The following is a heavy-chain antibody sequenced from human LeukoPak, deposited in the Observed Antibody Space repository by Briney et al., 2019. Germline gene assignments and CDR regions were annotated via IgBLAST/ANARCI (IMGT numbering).Heavy chain of an antibody. CDR2: IIPIFGTA. CDR3: ARVAVADSATDY. D-gene: IGHD6-19*01. V-gene: IGHV1-69*05. J-gene: IGHJ4*02. Sequence: SVKVSCKASGGTFSSYAISWVRQAPGQGLEWMGRIIPIFGTANYAQKFQGRVTITTDESTSTAYMEQSSLRSEDTAVYYCARVAVADSATDYWGQGTLVTVSS. CDR1: GGTFSSYA.